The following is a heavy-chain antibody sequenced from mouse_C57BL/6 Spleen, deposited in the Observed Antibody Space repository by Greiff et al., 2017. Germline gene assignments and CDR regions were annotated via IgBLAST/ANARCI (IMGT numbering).Heavy chain of an antibody. CDR3: ARVDYDPYYFDY. D-gene: IGHD2-4*01. J-gene: IGHJ2*01. CDR1: GYTFTSYW. CDR2: IDPSDSYT. V-gene: IGHV1-69*01. Sequence: QVQLQQPGAELVMPGASVKLSCKASGYTFTSYWMHWVKQRPGQGLEWIGEIDPSDSYTNYNQKFKGKSTLTVDKSSSTAYMQLSSLTSEDSAVYYCARVDYDPYYFDYWGQGTTLTVSS.